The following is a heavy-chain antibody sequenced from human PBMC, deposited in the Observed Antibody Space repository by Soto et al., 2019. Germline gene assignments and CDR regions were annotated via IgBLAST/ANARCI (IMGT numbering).Heavy chain of an antibody. CDR3: AKAAATYYCSGGYCYNYYFDS. CDR1: GFTFSNYD. J-gene: IGHJ4*02. Sequence: QVQLVESGGCVIQPGRSLRLSCAASGFTFSNYDMHWVRQAPGKGLEWVAVISYDGSNKYYADSVRGRFTISRDNSKNTLYLQMNSLRADDTAVYYCAKAAATYYCSGGYCYNYYFDSWGQGTLVTVSS. D-gene: IGHD2-15*01. CDR2: ISYDGSNK. V-gene: IGHV3-30*18.